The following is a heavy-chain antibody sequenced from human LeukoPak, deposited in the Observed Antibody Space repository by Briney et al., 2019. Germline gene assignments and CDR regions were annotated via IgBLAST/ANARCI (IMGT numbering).Heavy chain of an antibody. CDR2: INHSGRT. J-gene: IGHJ4*02. CDR1: GGSFSDYY. Sequence: SETLSLTCAVYGGSFSDYYRSWIRQPPGKGLEWIGEINHSGRTTYNPSLKSRVTISVDTSKNLFSLKLNSVTAADTAVYYCARDGAAAGWYDYWGQGTLVTVSS. D-gene: IGHD6-13*01. V-gene: IGHV4-34*01. CDR3: ARDGAAAGWYDY.